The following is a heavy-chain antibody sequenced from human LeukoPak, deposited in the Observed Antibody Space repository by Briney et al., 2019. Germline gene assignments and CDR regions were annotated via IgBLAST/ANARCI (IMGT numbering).Heavy chain of an antibody. CDR3: AKTYSSSWYGEFDY. V-gene: IGHV3-23*01. J-gene: IGHJ4*02. D-gene: IGHD6-13*01. Sequence: PGGSLRLSCAASGFTFSSSAMSWVRQAPGKGLEWVSSISGSGSGGSTYYADSVKGRFTISRDNSKNTLYLQMNSLRAEDTAVYYCAKTYSSSWYGEFDYWGQGTLVTVSS. CDR1: GFTFSSSA. CDR2: ISGSGSGGST.